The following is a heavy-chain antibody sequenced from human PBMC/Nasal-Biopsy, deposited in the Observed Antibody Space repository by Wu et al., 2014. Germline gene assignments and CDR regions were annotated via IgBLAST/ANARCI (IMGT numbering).Heavy chain of an antibody. Sequence: YNPSLKSRVTMSIDMSKNQFSLKMTSVTAADTAVYFCARDLVEEKDMVRVHFWYFDLWGRGTLVSVSS. J-gene: IGHJ2*01. V-gene: IGHV4/OR15-8*02. D-gene: IGHD2-21*01. CDR3: ARDLVEEKDMVRVHFWYFDL.